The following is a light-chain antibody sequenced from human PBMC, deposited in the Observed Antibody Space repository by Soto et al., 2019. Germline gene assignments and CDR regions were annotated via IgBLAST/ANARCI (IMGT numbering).Light chain of an antibody. J-gene: IGLJ2*01. CDR1: SRDVGAYNY. CDR2: DVN. V-gene: IGLV2-14*01. Sequence: QSVLTQPASVSGSPGQSITISCTGTSRDVGAYNYVSWYQQVPGKAPKLIIYDVNNRPSGVSSRFSGSRSGNTASLTVSGLQAEDEADYYCSSYTSGITLVLFGGGTKITVL. CDR3: SSYTSGITLVL.